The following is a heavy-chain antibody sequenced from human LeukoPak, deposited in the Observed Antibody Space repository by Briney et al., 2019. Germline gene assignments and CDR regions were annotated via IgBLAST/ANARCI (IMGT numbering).Heavy chain of an antibody. J-gene: IGHJ6*02. V-gene: IGHV5-51*01. CDR2: IYPGDSDT. D-gene: IGHD5-12*01. CDR1: GYSFTSYW. Sequence: GESLKISCKGSGYSFTSYWIGWVRQMPGKGLEWMGIIYPGDSDTRYSPSFQGQVTISADKSISTAYLQWSSLKASDTAMYYCARETRGYSGYDLDLRRKTYYYYGMDVWGQGTTVTVSS. CDR3: ARETRGYSGYDLDLRRKTYYYYGMDV.